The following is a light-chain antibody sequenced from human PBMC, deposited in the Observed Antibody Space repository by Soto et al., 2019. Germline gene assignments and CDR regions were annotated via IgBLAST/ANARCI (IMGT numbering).Light chain of an antibody. J-gene: IGLJ3*02. Sequence: QAVVTQEPSLTVSPGGTVTLTCASSTGSVTSGHSPYWFQQKPGQAPRTLIYATSNKHPWTPARFSGSLLGGKAALTLSGAQPEDEADYYCLISLNGDRVFGGGTKLTVL. CDR1: TGSVTSGHS. V-gene: IGLV7-46*01. CDR2: ATS. CDR3: LISLNGDRV.